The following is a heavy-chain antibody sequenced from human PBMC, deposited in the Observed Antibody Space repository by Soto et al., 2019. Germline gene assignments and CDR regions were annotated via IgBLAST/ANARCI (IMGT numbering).Heavy chain of an antibody. Sequence: ASVKVSCKASGYTFTSYYMHWVRQAPGQGLEWMGIINPSGGSPSYAQKFQGRVTMTRDTSTSTVYMELSSLRSEDTAVYYCARDFYDYVWGSYRPLDYWGQGTLVTVSS. D-gene: IGHD3-16*02. CDR2: INPSGGSP. CDR1: GYTFTSYY. CDR3: ARDFYDYVWGSYRPLDY. V-gene: IGHV1-46*01. J-gene: IGHJ4*02.